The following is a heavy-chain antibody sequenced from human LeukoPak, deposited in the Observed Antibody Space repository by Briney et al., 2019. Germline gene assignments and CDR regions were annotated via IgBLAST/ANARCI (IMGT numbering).Heavy chain of an antibody. CDR2: ISNAGTT. CDR3: ARDLKAENMYYFDD. V-gene: IGHV3-66*01. CDR1: VCTVISRY. J-gene: IGHJ4*02. Sequence: GGALRLSLVASVCTVISRYMSGVRQAPGKGGAGVSIISNAGTTYYAESVKGRFTISRDNSKNTVYLQVNRLRDAQNAVYYCARDLKAENMYYFDDWGQGTMVTVYS. D-gene: IGHD2/OR15-2a*01.